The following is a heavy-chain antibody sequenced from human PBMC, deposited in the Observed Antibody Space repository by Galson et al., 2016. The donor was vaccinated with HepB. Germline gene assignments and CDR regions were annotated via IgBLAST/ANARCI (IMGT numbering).Heavy chain of an antibody. D-gene: IGHD6-19*01. J-gene: IGHJ4*02. V-gene: IGHV3-23*01. CDR3: VKDTHTHGWYSEFDF. Sequence: SLRLSCAASGFTFVNYAVAWVRQAPGKGLEWVSLISDNGGVTYYADSVKGRFTISRDNSKNTLYLQTNSLRADDTALYYCVKDTHTHGWYSEFDFWGQGTLVAVSS. CDR2: ISDNGGVT. CDR1: GFTFVNYA.